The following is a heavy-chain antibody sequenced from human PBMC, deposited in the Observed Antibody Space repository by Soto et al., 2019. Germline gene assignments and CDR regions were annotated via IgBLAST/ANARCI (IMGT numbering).Heavy chain of an antibody. J-gene: IGHJ4*02. Sequence: PGGSPGLPCAAPGFTGNNNYMSWVRPAPGKGLGWVSVIHSGGSTYYADSVMGRFTISRDNSKNTVHLQMNSLRAEDTAVYYCARASYYYDSRGYYYRYYFDYWGQGALVTVSS. CDR2: IHSGGST. CDR1: GFTGNNNY. V-gene: IGHV3-66*01. D-gene: IGHD3-22*01. CDR3: ARASYYYDSRGYYYRYYFDY.